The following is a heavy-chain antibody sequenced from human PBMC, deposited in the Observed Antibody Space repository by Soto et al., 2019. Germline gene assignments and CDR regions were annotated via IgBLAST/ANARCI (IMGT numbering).Heavy chain of an antibody. J-gene: IGHJ4*02. V-gene: IGHV4-4*07. CDR1: GGSINTFY. CDR3: ARDGSYSAYNFAHGIQLWYFDF. Sequence: SETLSRTCTVSGGSINTFYWSCVRQPAGKGLEWIGRIFSSGSTSFNPSLESRVAMSVDTSKNHFSLNLSSVTAADMAVYYRARDGSYSAYNFAHGIQLWYFDFWGQGALVTVAS. CDR2: IFSSGST. D-gene: IGHD5-12*01.